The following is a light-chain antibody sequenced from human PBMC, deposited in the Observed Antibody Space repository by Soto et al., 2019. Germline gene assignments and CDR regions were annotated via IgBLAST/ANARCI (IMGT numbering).Light chain of an antibody. CDR3: QSFDSSLGGSGV. CDR1: SSNIGSNT. J-gene: IGLJ3*02. CDR2: GHN. V-gene: IGLV1-44*01. Sequence: QSVLTQPPSASGTPGQRVTISCSGSSSNIGSNTVNWYQHLPGTAPKLLVSGHNNRPAEVPDRFFGSKSGTSASLTITGLLAEDEADYYCQSFDSSLGGSGVFGGGTKLTVL.